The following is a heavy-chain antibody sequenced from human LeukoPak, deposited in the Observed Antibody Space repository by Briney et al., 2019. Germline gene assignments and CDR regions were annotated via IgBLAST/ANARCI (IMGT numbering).Heavy chain of an antibody. CDR2: FENGGNND. CDR3: AKEGPEYYFDY. Sequence: GGSLRLSCAASGFTFSNYGMHWVRQAPGKGREWVAIFENGGNNDYYRDSVKDRFTVSRDNSKNTLYLQMNGLRGEEGAVYYCAKEGPEYYFDYWGQGTLVTVSS. V-gene: IGHV3-30*18. J-gene: IGHJ4*02. CDR1: GFTFSNYG.